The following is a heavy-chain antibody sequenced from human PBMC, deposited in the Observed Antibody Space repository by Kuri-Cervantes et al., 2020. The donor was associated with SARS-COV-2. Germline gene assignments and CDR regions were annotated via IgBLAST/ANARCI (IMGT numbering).Heavy chain of an antibody. V-gene: IGHV3-64*01. CDR1: GFTFSSYA. J-gene: IGHJ5*02. Sequence: GESLKISCAASGFTFSSYAMHWVRQAPGKGLEYVSAISSNGGSTYYANSVKGRFTISRDNSKNTLYLQMNSLRAEDTAVYYCARTHGWFDPWGQGTLVTVSS. CDR3: ARTHGWFDP. CDR2: ISSNGGST.